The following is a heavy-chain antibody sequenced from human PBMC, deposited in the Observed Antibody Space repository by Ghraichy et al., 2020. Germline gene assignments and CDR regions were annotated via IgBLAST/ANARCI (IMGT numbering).Heavy chain of an antibody. CDR2: IKQDGSDT. V-gene: IGHV3-7*03. J-gene: IGHJ3*02. CDR3: ARESVLTGMGDDASDI. D-gene: IGHD3-9*01. Sequence: GESLNISCVASGFTFSSHYMTWVRQAPGKGLEWVANIKQDGSDTFYLDSVRGRFTISRDNAKNSLYLQMNSLRADDTAVYYCARESVLTGMGDDASDIWGQGTMVTVSS. CDR1: GFTFSSHY.